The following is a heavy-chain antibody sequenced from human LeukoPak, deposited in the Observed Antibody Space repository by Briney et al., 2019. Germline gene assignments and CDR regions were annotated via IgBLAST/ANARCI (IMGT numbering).Heavy chain of an antibody. Sequence: GGSLRLSCAASGFTVSSNYMSWVRRAPGKGLEWVSLIYSGGVTYYADSVKGRFTISRDNSKNTLYLQMNSLRAEDTAVYYCARDPTRAYCGGDCYSSFYYYYGMDVWGQGTTVTVSS. CDR1: GFTVSSNY. V-gene: IGHV3-53*01. D-gene: IGHD2-21*02. CDR2: IYSGGVT. J-gene: IGHJ6*02. CDR3: ARDPTRAYCGGDCYSSFYYYYGMDV.